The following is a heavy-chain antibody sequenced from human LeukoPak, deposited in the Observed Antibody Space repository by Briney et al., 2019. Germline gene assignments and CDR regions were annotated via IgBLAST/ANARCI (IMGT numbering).Heavy chain of an antibody. CDR3: ARWSSSIALSGYDY. D-gene: IGHD6-6*01. CDR2: IYSGGST. J-gene: IGHJ4*02. Sequence: GGSLRLSCAASGFTVSSNYMSWVRQAPGKGLEWVSVIYSGGSTYYADSVKGRFTISRDNSKNTLYLQMNSLRAEDTAVYYCARWSSSIALSGYDYWGQGTLVTVCS. V-gene: IGHV3-66*01. CDR1: GFTVSSNY.